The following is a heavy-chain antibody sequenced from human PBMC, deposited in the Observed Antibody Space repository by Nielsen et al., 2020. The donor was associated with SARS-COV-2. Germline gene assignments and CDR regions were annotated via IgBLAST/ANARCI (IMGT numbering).Heavy chain of an antibody. V-gene: IGHV4-4*02. D-gene: IGHD3-3*01. Sequence: SETLSLTCAVSGGSISSSNWWSWVRQPPGKGLEWIGEIYHSGSTNYNPSLKSRVTISVDKSKNQFSLKLSSVTAADTAVYYCARFPYDFWSGYYMSAGDYYGMDVWGQGTTVTVSS. CDR2: IYHSGST. CDR1: GGSISSSNW. J-gene: IGHJ6*02. CDR3: ARFPYDFWSGYYMSAGDYYGMDV.